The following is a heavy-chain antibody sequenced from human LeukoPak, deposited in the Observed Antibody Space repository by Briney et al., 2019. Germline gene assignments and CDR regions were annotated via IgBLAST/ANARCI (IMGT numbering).Heavy chain of an antibody. J-gene: IGHJ4*02. Sequence: PGGSLRLSCAASGLTFSSHWMHWVRQAPGKGLVWVSRINSDGSSTTYADSVKGRFTISRDNAKNTLHLQMNSLRAEDTAVYYCARAQSQYYYDTSGYSTVYYFDYWGQGTLVTVSS. CDR3: ARAQSQYYYDTSGYSTVYYFDY. V-gene: IGHV3-74*03. D-gene: IGHD3-22*01. CDR2: INSDGSST. CDR1: GLTFSSHW.